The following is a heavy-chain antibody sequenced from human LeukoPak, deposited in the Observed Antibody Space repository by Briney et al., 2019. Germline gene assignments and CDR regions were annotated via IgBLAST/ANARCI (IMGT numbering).Heavy chain of an antibody. Sequence: ASVKVSCKASGYTFTSYDINWVRQATGQGLEWMGWMSPNSGNTGYAQKFQGRVTMTRSTSMNTAYMELSSLRSEDTAVYYCARASGGVGATDWFDPWGQGTLVTVSS. CDR3: ARASGGVGATDWFDP. V-gene: IGHV1-8*01. J-gene: IGHJ5*02. CDR2: MSPNSGNT. CDR1: GYTFTSYD. D-gene: IGHD1-26*01.